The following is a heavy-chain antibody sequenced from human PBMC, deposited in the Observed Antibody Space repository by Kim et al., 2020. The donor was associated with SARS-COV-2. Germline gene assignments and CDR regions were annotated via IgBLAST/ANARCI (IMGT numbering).Heavy chain of an antibody. J-gene: IGHJ4*02. V-gene: IGHV3-9*01. Sequence: VKGRFTISRDKAKNSLYLQMNSLRAEDTALYYCAKGPTATIAVAGRTHFDYWGQGTLVTVSS. D-gene: IGHD6-19*01. CDR3: AKGPTATIAVAGRTHFDY.